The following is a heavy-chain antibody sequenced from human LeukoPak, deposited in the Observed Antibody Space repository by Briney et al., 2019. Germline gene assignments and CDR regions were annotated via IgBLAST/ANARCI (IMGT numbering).Heavy chain of an antibody. CDR3: TSGYSYGALN. Sequence: GGSLRLSCAASGFTFDDYAMHWVRQAPGKGLEWVSGISWNSGSIGYADSVKGRFTISRDNAKNSLYLQMNSLRAEDTALYYCTSGYSYGALNWGQGTLVTVSS. V-gene: IGHV3-9*01. CDR1: GFTFDDYA. D-gene: IGHD5-18*01. J-gene: IGHJ4*02. CDR2: ISWNSGSI.